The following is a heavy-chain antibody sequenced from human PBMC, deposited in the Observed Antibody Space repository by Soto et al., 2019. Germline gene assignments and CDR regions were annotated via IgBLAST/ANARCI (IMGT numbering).Heavy chain of an antibody. Sequence: SETLSLTCTVSGGSVSSGSYYWSWIRQPPGKGLEWIGYIYYSGNTYYNESLKSRLTISVDTSNKQFSLKVKSVTAADTTVYFCARLSGSYNDRYFDNWGQGTLVTVSS. CDR3: ARLSGSYNDRYFDN. J-gene: IGHJ4*02. CDR2: IYYSGNT. CDR1: GGSVSSGSYY. D-gene: IGHD1-26*01. V-gene: IGHV4-61*01.